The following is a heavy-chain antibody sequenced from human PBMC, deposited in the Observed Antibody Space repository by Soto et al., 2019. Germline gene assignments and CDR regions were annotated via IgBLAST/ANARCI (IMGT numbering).Heavy chain of an antibody. D-gene: IGHD3-22*01. Sequence: SETLSLTCSVSGGPITSSPYYWGWIRQPPGKGLEWIGNILYGGSTYHNPSLKSRVSILVDTSKNQFSLTLSSVTAADTAVYYCASESSSGGSWGQGTLVTVS. CDR1: GGPITSSPYY. J-gene: IGHJ4*02. CDR2: ILYGGST. V-gene: IGHV4-39*01. CDR3: ASESSSGGS.